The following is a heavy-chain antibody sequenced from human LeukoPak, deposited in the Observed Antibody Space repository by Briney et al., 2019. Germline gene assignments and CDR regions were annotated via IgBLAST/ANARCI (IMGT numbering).Heavy chain of an antibody. J-gene: IGHJ6*02. D-gene: IGHD3-10*01. CDR3: ARHYYGSGSSPMDV. V-gene: IGHV4-59*08. CDR2: IYDSGST. CDR1: GGSISSYY. Sequence: SDTLSLTCTVSGGSISSYYWSWIRQPPGKGLEWIGYIYDSGSTNYNPSLKSRVTISLDTSKKQFPLKLTSVTATDTAVFYCARHYYGSGSSPMDVWGQGTTVTVSS.